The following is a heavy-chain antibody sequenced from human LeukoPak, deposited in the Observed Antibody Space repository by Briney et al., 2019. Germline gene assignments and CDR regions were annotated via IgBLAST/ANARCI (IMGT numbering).Heavy chain of an antibody. CDR1: GYTFTSYG. CDR3: ASTYCGGDCYYGGNYYYYMDV. Sequence: VASVKVSCKASGYTFTSYGISWVRQAPGQGLEWMGWISAYNGNTNYAQKLQGRVTMTTDTSTSTAYMELRSLRSDDTAVYYCASTYCGGDCYYGGNYYYYMDVWGKGTTVTVSS. D-gene: IGHD2-21*01. CDR2: ISAYNGNT. J-gene: IGHJ6*03. V-gene: IGHV1-18*01.